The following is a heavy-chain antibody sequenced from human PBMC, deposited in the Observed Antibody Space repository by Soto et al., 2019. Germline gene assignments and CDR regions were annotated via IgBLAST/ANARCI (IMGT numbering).Heavy chain of an antibody. Sequence: SETLSLTCTVSGGSISSSSYYWGWIRQPPGKGLEWIGYIYYSGSTYYNPPLKSRVTISVDTSKNQFSLKLSSVTAADTAVYYCARATRDGYNLGGSDYWGQGTQVTVSS. CDR2: IYYSGST. J-gene: IGHJ4*02. V-gene: IGHV4-39*01. D-gene: IGHD5-12*01. CDR3: ARATRDGYNLGGSDY. CDR1: GGSISSSSYY.